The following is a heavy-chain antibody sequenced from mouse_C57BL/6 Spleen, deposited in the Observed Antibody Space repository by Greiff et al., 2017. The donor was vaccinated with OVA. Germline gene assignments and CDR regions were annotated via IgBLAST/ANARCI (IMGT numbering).Heavy chain of an antibody. Sequence: EVKLVESGPELVKPGASVKMSCKASGYTFTDYNMHWVKQSHGKSLEWIGYINPNNGGTSYNQKFKGKATLTVNKSSSTAYMELRSLTSEDSAVYYCARDYYGSSYEWFAYWGQGTLVTVSA. J-gene: IGHJ3*01. CDR1: GYTFTDYN. D-gene: IGHD1-1*01. V-gene: IGHV1-22*01. CDR2: INPNNGGT. CDR3: ARDYYGSSYEWFAY.